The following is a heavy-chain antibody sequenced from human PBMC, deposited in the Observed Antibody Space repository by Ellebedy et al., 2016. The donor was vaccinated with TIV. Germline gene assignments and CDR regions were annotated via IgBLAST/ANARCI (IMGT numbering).Heavy chain of an antibody. CDR3: ARDVGPDKSFDAFDI. Sequence: SETLSLTCAISGDSVSSNSVTWNWIRQSPSRGPEWLGRTYYRSKWYDDYAVSVKSRITINPDTSKNQFSLKLSSVTAADTAVYYCARDVGPDKSFDAFDIWGQGTMVTVSS. J-gene: IGHJ3*02. CDR2: TYYRSKWYD. CDR1: GDSVSSNSVT. V-gene: IGHV6-1*01. D-gene: IGHD3-16*01.